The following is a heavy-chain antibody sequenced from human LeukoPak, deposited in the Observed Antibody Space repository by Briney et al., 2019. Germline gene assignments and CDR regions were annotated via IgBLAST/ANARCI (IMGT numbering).Heavy chain of an antibody. V-gene: IGHV1-69*04. J-gene: IGHJ5*02. Sequence: SVKVSCKASGDTLNNDDITWVRQAPGQGLEWMGRIVPIVEITDYAENFQGRVTITADKSTNTFYMQLTGLMSNDTAIYYCARGNYGDPNWFDPWGPGTLVTVSS. CDR3: ARGNYGDPNWFDP. CDR2: IVPIVEIT. D-gene: IGHD4-17*01. CDR1: GDTLNNDD.